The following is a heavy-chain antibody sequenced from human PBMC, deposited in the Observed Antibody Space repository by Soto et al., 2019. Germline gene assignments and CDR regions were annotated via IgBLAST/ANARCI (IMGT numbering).Heavy chain of an antibody. CDR3: SGYSGTHSAAFDI. D-gene: IGHD5-12*01. CDR2: IDSSTKYT. J-gene: IGHJ3*02. V-gene: IGHV3-11*03. CDR1: GFTFRDYY. Sequence: GGSLRLSCEASGFTFRDYYMTWFRQAPGKGLEWLSYIDSSTKYTNYADSVKGRFTISRDNAKNSLYLQMNSLRAEDTAVYYCSGYSGTHSAAFDIWGQGTMVTVSS.